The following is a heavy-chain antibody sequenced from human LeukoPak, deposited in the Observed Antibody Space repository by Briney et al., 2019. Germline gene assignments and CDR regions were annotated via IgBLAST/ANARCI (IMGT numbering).Heavy chain of an antibody. Sequence: GGSQRLSCAASGFTFSSYAMSWVRQAPGKGLEWVSAISGSGGSTYYADSVKGRFTISRDNSKNTLYLQMNSLRAEDTAVYYCAKAMIRRVLLWFREPFDPWGQGTLVTVSS. CDR2: ISGSGGST. J-gene: IGHJ5*02. CDR1: GFTFSSYA. CDR3: AKAMIRRVLLWFREPFDP. V-gene: IGHV3-23*01. D-gene: IGHD3-10*01.